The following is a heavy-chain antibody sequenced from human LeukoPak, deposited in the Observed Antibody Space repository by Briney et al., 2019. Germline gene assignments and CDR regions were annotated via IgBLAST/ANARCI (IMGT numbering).Heavy chain of an antibody. D-gene: IGHD1-7*01. Sequence: PGGSLRLYXAGSGFTFGNYWMSWVRQAPGRGLDWVATIKQDGILKHYADSVKGRFTISRDNAENSLYLQMDSLRVDDTAVYYCASRGGETTRFDLWGQGALVTVSS. CDR2: IKQDGILK. J-gene: IGHJ5*02. V-gene: IGHV3-7*01. CDR3: ASRGGETTRFDL. CDR1: GFTFGNYW.